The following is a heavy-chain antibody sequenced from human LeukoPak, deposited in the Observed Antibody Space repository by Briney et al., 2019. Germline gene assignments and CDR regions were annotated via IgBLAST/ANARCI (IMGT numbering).Heavy chain of an antibody. D-gene: IGHD4-23*01. V-gene: IGHV3-74*01. J-gene: IGHJ4*02. CDR1: GFTFSSYFW. Sequence: GGSLRLSCAASGFTFSSYFWMPWVRQAPGKGLLWVSRIKSDGSRSTYADSLKGRFTISRDSAKNSLYLQMNTLRAEDTAVYYCVRDLDLGGYSSFEYWGQGTLVTVSS. CDR2: IKSDGSRS. CDR3: VRDLDLGGYSSFEY.